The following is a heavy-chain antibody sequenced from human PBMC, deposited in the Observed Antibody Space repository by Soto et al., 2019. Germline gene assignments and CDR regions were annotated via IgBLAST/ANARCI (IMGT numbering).Heavy chain of an antibody. CDR2: IDPSDSYT. CDR3: ARWDIVVVPAAAYYYYYGMDV. CDR1: GYSFTSYW. D-gene: IGHD2-2*01. J-gene: IGHJ6*02. V-gene: IGHV5-10-1*01. Sequence: GESLKISFKGSGYSFTSYWISWVRQMPGKGLEWMGRIDPSDSYTNYSPSFQGHVTISADKSISTAYLQWSSLKASDTAMYYCARWDIVVVPAAAYYYYYGMDVWGQGTTVTVSS.